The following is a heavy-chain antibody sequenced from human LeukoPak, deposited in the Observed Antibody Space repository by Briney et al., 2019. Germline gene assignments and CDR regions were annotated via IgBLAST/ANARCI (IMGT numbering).Heavy chain of an antibody. Sequence: PGGSLRLSCAASGSSFSDSALHWVRQASGKGLEWVGRIRSELSGYVTAYAASVKGRFTISRDDSKNTAYLQMNSLETEDTAVYYCTRHLGDDDYGDFNDYWGQGILVTVSS. J-gene: IGHJ4*02. V-gene: IGHV3-73*01. CDR2: IRSELSGYVT. CDR3: TRHLGDDDYGDFNDY. CDR1: GSSFSDSA. D-gene: IGHD4-17*01.